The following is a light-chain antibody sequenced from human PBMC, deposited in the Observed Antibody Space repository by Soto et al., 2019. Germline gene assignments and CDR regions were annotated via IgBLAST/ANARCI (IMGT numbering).Light chain of an antibody. Sequence: IQIPQPPSTLPAPVGDTVTVTCRASQTVSSWLAWYQQKPGETPKLLIYDASALPRGVPSRFSGSGSGTKFTLTIASLQPDDFATYYCQQYETCLGTFGQGTKVDIK. CDR1: QTVSSW. CDR3: QQYETCLGT. CDR2: DAS. J-gene: IGKJ1*01. V-gene: IGKV1-5*01.